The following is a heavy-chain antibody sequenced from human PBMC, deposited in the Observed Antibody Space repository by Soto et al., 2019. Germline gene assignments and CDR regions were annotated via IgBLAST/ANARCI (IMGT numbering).Heavy chain of an antibody. CDR1: GFTLSSYA. V-gene: IGHV3-23*01. J-gene: IGHJ4*02. Sequence: GGSLRLSCAASGFTLSSYAMSWVRQAPGKGLEWVSAISGSGGSTYYADSVKGRFTISRDNAKNSLYLQINSLRAEDTAVYYCARDQNHKLHEYWGQGTLVTVSS. CDR2: ISGSGGST. CDR3: ARDQNHKLHEY.